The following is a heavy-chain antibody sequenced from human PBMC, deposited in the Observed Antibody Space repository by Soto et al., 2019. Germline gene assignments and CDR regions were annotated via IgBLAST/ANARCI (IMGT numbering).Heavy chain of an antibody. V-gene: IGHV1-69*13. Sequence: SVKVSCKASGGTFKSYAISWVRQAPGQGLEWMGGIIPFFGTTNYAQKFQDRVTITADDSTSTAYMELSSLRSEDTAVYYCASGTFWSGYYMGDYYNYGMDVWGQGTTVTVSS. CDR1: GGTFKSYA. CDR2: IIPFFGTT. J-gene: IGHJ6*02. CDR3: ASGTFWSGYYMGDYYNYGMDV. D-gene: IGHD3-3*01.